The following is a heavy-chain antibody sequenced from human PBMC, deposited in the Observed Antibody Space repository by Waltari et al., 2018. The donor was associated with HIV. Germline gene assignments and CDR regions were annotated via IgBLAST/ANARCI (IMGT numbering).Heavy chain of an antibody. CDR3: VKDEAPRRDAIFDI. J-gene: IGHJ3*01. CDR2: LPLDGIKA. V-gene: IGHV3-30*02. Sequence: QVYVVESGGGVVQPGGSLRLSCTAPGFNLKTYDIHWVRQAPGRGLEWVVCLPLDGIKAYYGDSVKCQFIISRDNSKNAIFLEVTTLRLEDTAKYRCVKDEAPRRDAIFDIWGQGTMVTVS. CDR1: GFNLKTYD.